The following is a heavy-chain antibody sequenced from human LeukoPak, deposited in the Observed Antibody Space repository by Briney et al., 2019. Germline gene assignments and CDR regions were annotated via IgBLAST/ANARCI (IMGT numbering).Heavy chain of an antibody. CDR3: ARDSAGYGDFDY. V-gene: IGHV3-23*01. CDR2: ISGGGGST. J-gene: IGHJ4*02. CDR1: GFTFSSSA. Sequence: PGGSLRLSCAASGFTFSSSAMSWVRQAPGKGLEWLSTISGGGGSTYYADSVKGRFTISRDNAKNSLYLQMNSLRAEDTAVYYCARDSAGYGDFDYWGQGTLVTVSS. D-gene: IGHD5-18*01.